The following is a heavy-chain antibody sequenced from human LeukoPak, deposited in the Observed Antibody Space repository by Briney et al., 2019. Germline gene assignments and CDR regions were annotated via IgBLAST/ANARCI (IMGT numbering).Heavy chain of an antibody. V-gene: IGHV3-74*01. CDR2: ISGDGSST. CDR3: AIVYAVAGERNALDL. CDR1: GFIFSNYW. J-gene: IGHJ3*01. Sequence: PGGSLRLSCAAPGFIFSNYWMHWVRQAPGKGLVWVSRISGDGSSTTYADSVKGRFTISRDDAKNTLSLQMNSLRAEDTAVYYCAIVYAVAGERNALDLWGQGTMVTVSP. D-gene: IGHD6-19*01.